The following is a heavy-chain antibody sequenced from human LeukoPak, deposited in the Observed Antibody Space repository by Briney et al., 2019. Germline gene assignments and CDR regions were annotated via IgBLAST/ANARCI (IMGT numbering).Heavy chain of an antibody. D-gene: IGHD5-18*01. V-gene: IGHV3-30*19. CDR1: GFTFSDKW. J-gene: IGHJ4*02. CDR3: ARDGPAMVLDY. Sequence: GGSLRLSCVGSGFTFSDKWMSWVRQAPGKGLEWVAVISYDGSNKYYADSVKGRFTISRDNSKNTLYLQMNSLRAEDTAVYYCARDGPAMVLDYWGQGTLVTVSS. CDR2: ISYDGSNK.